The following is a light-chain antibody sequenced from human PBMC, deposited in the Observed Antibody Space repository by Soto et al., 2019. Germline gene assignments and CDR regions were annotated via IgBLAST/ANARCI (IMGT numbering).Light chain of an antibody. Sequence: QPVLTQSPSASASLGASVKLTCTLSRGHSSYAIAWHQQQPEKGPRYLMKLNSDGSHTKGDGIPDRFSGSRSGAERYLTISSLQSEDEADYYCQTWGTGSQGVFGGGTKLTVL. CDR3: QTWGTGSQGV. CDR2: LNSDGSH. CDR1: RGHSSYA. J-gene: IGLJ3*02. V-gene: IGLV4-69*01.